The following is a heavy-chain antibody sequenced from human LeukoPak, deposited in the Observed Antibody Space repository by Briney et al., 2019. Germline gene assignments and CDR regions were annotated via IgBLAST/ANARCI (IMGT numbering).Heavy chain of an antibody. Sequence: PSETLSLTCAVYGGSFSGYYWSWIRQPPGKGLEWIGGINHSGSTNYNPSLKSRVTISVDTSKNQFSLKLSSVTAADTAVYYCARSIKSGSYYKYYFDYWGQGTLVTVSS. J-gene: IGHJ4*02. V-gene: IGHV4-34*01. CDR2: INHSGST. D-gene: IGHD1-26*01. CDR1: GGSFSGYY. CDR3: ARSIKSGSYYKYYFDY.